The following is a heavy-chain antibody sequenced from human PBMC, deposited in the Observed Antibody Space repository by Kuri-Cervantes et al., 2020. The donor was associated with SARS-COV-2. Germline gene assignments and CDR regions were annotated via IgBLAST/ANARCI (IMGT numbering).Heavy chain of an antibody. J-gene: IGHJ4*02. CDR1: GFTFDDYA. V-gene: IGHV3-43D*03. CDR3: AKDIGTNEGSGPPDY. Sequence: GESLKISCAASGFTFDDYAMHWVRQAPGKGLEWVSLISWDGGSTYYADSVKGRFTISRDNSKNSLYLQMNSLRVEDTALYYCAKDIGTNEGSGPPDYWGQGTLVTVSS. D-gene: IGHD1-26*01. CDR2: ISWDGGST.